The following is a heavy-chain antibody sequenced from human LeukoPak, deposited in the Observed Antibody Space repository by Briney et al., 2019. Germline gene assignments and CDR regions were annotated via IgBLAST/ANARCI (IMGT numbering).Heavy chain of an antibody. V-gene: IGHV4-59*12. CDR1: GGSISSYY. Sequence: PSETLSLTCTVSGGSISSYYWSWIRQPPGKGLEWIGYIYYSGSTNYNPSLKSRVTISVDTSKNQFSLKLSSVTAADTAVYYCARDPRPENPLWFGESAWEWFDPWGQGTLVTVSS. CDR2: IYYSGST. D-gene: IGHD3-10*01. J-gene: IGHJ5*02. CDR3: ARDPRPENPLWFGESAWEWFDP.